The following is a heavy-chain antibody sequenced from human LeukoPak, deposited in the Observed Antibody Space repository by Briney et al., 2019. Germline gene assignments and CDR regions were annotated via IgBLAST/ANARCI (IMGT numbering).Heavy chain of an antibody. Sequence: GGSLRLSCAASGFTFSSYSMNWVRQTPGKGLEWVSYISSGDSSIYYADSVKGRFTISRDNSKNTLYLQMNSLRAEDTAVYYCARAQAYSSSSEYWGQGTLVTVSS. D-gene: IGHD6-6*01. J-gene: IGHJ4*02. CDR1: GFTFSSYS. CDR2: ISSGDSSI. CDR3: ARAQAYSSSSEY. V-gene: IGHV3-48*01.